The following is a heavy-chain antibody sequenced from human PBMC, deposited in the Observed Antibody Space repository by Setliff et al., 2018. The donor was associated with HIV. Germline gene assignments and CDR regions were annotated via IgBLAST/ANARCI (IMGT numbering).Heavy chain of an antibody. Sequence: PSETLSLTCTVSGGAFNTSSSYWGWIRQPPGKGLEYIGGIFYSGSAYYNPPLKSRATISVDTSKNQFSLRLNSVTAADTAVYYCARGATLLPGYSDRWEYFYMDVWGKGTTVTVSS. CDR3: ARGATLLPGYSDRWEYFYMDV. J-gene: IGHJ6*03. CDR1: GGAFNTSSSY. CDR2: IFYSGSA. V-gene: IGHV4-39*07. D-gene: IGHD5-12*01.